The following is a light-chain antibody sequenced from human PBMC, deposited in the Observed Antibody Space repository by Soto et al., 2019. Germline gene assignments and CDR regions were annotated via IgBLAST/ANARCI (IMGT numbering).Light chain of an antibody. CDR1: KLGDKY. V-gene: IGLV3-1*01. J-gene: IGLJ2*01. CDR2: QDS. CDR3: QAWDSSNVV. Sequence: SYELTQPPSVSVSPGQTASITCSGDKLGDKYACWYQQKPRQSPVLVIYQDSKRPSGIPERFSGSNSGNTATLTISGTQAMDEADYYCQAWDSSNVVFGGGTKVTVL.